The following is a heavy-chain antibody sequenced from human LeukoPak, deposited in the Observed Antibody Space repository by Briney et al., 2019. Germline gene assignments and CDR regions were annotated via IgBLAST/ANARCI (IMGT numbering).Heavy chain of an antibody. CDR3: ARGSRSLYYYDSSGYRQPFDY. CDR1: GFSFSTYA. J-gene: IGHJ4*02. D-gene: IGHD3-22*01. V-gene: IGHV3-23*01. Sequence: TGGSLRLSCAAFGFSFSTYAMFWVRQAPGKGLEWVSGISDTGGTSFYADSVKGRFTFSRDNSKNTLYLQMNSLRAEDTAVYYCARGSRSLYYYDSSGYRQPFDYWGQGTLVTVSS. CDR2: ISDTGGTS.